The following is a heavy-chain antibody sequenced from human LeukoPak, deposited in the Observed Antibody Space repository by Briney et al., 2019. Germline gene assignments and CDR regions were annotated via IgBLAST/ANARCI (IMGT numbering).Heavy chain of an antibody. V-gene: IGHV4-59*01. Sequence: SETLSLTCTVSGGSISSYCWSWIRQPPGKGLEWIGYIYYSGSTNYNPSLKSRVTISVDTSKNQFSLKLSSVTAADTAVYYCARLLPALAFDIWGQGTLVTVSS. CDR3: ARLLPALAFDI. CDR2: IYYSGST. D-gene: IGHD1-26*01. J-gene: IGHJ3*02. CDR1: GGSISSYC.